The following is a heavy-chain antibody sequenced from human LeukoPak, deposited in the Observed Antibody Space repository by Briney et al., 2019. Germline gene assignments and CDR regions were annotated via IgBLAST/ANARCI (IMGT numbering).Heavy chain of an antibody. CDR1: GFTFTDTG. D-gene: IGHD5-12*01. CDR3: AKVGTDSDSDYSIRGCGWFYP. J-gene: IGHJ5*02. Sequence: GGSLRLSCAASGFTFTDTGMHWVRQAPGKGLEWVAVISYDGSNQYYLDSVKGRFTISRDNSKNTLYLQMHSLRPEDTAVYYCAKVGTDSDSDYSIRGCGWFYPWGQGTLVTVSS. CDR2: ISYDGSNQ. V-gene: IGHV3-30*18.